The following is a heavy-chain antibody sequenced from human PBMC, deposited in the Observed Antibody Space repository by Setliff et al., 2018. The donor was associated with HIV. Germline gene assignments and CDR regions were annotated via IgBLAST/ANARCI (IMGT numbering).Heavy chain of an antibody. J-gene: IGHJ5*02. CDR3: AKETKFRGYCSGYAWFDP. D-gene: IGHD2-15*01. V-gene: IGHV3-7*05. Sequence: GGSLRLSCAASGFLFHTYWMSWVRQAPGKGLEWVVNIKEDGSEKYYVDSVKGRFTISRDNAENSLYLQMNSLRAEDTALYYCAKETKFRGYCSGYAWFDPWGQGTLVTVSS. CDR2: IKEDGSEK. CDR1: GFLFHTYW.